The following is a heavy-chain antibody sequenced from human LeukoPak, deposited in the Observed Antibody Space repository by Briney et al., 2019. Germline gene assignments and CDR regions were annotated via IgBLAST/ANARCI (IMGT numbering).Heavy chain of an antibody. D-gene: IGHD3-3*01. CDR2: IRYDGDNK. J-gene: IGHJ4*02. CDR3: ARDERLLSLLK. V-gene: IGHV3-30*02. CDR1: GFTFSNYG. Sequence: PGGSLRLSCAASGFTFSNYGMHWVRQAPGKGLEWVTFIRYDGDNKYYAHSLKGRFTISRDNSKNTLYLQMNSLRAEDTAIYYCARDERLLSLLKWGQGTLVTVSS.